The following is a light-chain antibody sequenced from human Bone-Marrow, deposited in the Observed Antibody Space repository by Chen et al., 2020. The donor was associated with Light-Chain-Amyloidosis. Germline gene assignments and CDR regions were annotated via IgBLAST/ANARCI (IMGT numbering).Light chain of an antibody. CDR2: AAS. CDR3: QEYYDTPHT. J-gene: IGKJ2*01. CDR1: RIISNS. V-gene: IGKV1-NL1*01. Sequence: DIQMTQSPSSLSASVGDRVTITCRASRIISNSLVWYQQKPGKAPKLLLYAASRLESGVPSRFSGSGSGTDYTLTITSLEPEDFATYYCQEYYDTPHTFGQGTKLEIK.